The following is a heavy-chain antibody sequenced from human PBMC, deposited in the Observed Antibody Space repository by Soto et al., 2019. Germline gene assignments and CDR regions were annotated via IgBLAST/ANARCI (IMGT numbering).Heavy chain of an antibody. CDR2: IYYSGST. J-gene: IGHJ5*02. CDR1: GGSISSGGYY. D-gene: IGHD3-9*01. CDR3: ARTYYDILTGSPEVDWFDP. Sequence: SETLSLTCTVSGGSISSGGYYWSWIRQHPGKGLEWIGYIYYSGSTYYNPSLKSRVTISVDTSKNQFSLKLSSVTAADTAVYYCARTYYDILTGSPEVDWFDPWGQGTLVTVSS. V-gene: IGHV4-31*03.